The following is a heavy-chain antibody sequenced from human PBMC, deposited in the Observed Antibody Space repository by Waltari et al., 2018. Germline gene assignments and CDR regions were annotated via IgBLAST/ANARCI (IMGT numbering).Heavy chain of an antibody. CDR2: ISGSGSYT. CDR1: DFRFSAYT. D-gene: IGHD3-10*01. J-gene: IGHJ6*02. V-gene: IGHV3-21*02. CDR3: ARARGGDFYYGMDV. Sequence: EVQLEESGGGLVEPGGSLRLSCTDSDFRFSAYTMNWVRQAPGKGLEWVSYISGSGSYTQDADSVKGRFTISRDNARNSLLLQMHSLRVEDTAVYYCARARGGDFYYGMDVWGQGTTVTVSS.